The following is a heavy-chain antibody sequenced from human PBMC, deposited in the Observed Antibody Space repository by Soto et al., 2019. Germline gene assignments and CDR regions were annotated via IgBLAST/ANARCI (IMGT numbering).Heavy chain of an antibody. CDR2: ISYHGNTE. CDR1: GFTFSHYA. V-gene: IGHV3-30*04. CDR3: ARVGLNVFRAANDSYNWFEP. J-gene: IGHJ5*02. D-gene: IGHD6-25*01. Sequence: GGSLRLSCTASGFTFSHYALHWLRQTPGKGLEWVAYISYHGNTEKYADSVKGRFTISRDNYKKEVYLQMNSLRIEDTAVYYCARVGLNVFRAANDSYNWFEPWGQGTLVTVSS.